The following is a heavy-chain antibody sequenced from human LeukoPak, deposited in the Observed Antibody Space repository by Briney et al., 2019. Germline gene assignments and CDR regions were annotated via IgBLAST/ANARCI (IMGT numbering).Heavy chain of an antibody. J-gene: IGHJ5*02. CDR1: GFTVSSNY. V-gene: IGHV3-30*03. Sequence: GGSLRLSCAASGFTVSSNYMSWVRQAPGKGLEWVAVISYDGSNKYYADSVKGRFTISRDNSKNTLYLQMNSLRAEDTAVYYCARGGPYTLNWFDPWGQGTLVTVSS. CDR3: ARGGPYTLNWFDP. CDR2: ISYDGSNK.